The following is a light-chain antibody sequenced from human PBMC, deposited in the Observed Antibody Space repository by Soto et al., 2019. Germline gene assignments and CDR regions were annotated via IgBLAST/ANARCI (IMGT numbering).Light chain of an antibody. CDR3: QQYNKWPLT. CDR2: WAS. Sequence: DIVMTQSPDSLAVSLGERATINCKSSQSVLYSSNNKNYLAWYQQKPGQPPKLLIYWASTRESGVPDRFSGSGSGTDFTLTISSLQAEDVAVYYCQQYNKWPLTFGQGTKVDIK. J-gene: IGKJ1*01. V-gene: IGKV4-1*01. CDR1: QSVLYSSNNKNY.